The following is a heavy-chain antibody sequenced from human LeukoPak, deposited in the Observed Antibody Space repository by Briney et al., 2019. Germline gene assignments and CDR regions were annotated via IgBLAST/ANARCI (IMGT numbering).Heavy chain of an antibody. D-gene: IGHD5-24*01. CDR1: GGSISSGSSDYY. J-gene: IGHJ4*02. Sequence: NPSETLSLTCTVSGGSISSGSSDYYWGWIRQPPGKGLDWIGSISDSGRTYYNPSLKSRVTVSVDTSKNQFSLNLSSVTAADTAVYYCARGVRWLQLCYFDYWGQGTLVTVSS. V-gene: IGHV4-39*01. CDR3: ARGVRWLQLCYFDY. CDR2: ISDSGRT.